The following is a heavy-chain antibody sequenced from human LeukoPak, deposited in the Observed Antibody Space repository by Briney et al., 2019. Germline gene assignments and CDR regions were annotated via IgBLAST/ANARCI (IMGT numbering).Heavy chain of an antibody. CDR3: AKDRTAGYVGLVDY. D-gene: IGHD4-23*01. CDR1: GFAFSNYG. CDR2: ISYDGSNK. Sequence: PGGSLRLSCAASGFAFSNYGMHWVRQAPGKGRGWVAVISYDGSNKYYTDSVKGRFTISRDNSKNTLYLQMNRLRAEDTAVYYCAKDRTAGYVGLVDYWGQGTMVTVSS. J-gene: IGHJ4*02. V-gene: IGHV3-30*18.